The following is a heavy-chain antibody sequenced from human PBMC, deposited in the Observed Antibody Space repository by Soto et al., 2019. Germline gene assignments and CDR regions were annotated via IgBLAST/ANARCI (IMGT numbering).Heavy chain of an antibody. CDR3: ARVRRVVSEGAFDI. CDR2: IYSGGST. V-gene: IGHV3-53*01. Sequence: WVRQAPGKGLEWVSVIYSGGSTYYADSVKGRFTISRDNSKNTLYLQMNSLRAEDTAVYYCARVRRVVSEGAFDIWGQGTMVTVSS. J-gene: IGHJ3*02. D-gene: IGHD2-15*01.